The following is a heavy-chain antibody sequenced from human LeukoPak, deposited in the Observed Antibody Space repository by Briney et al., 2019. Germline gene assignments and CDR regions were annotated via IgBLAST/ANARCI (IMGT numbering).Heavy chain of an antibody. CDR1: GYTFTDYY. J-gene: IGHJ4*02. V-gene: IGHV1-2*02. D-gene: IGHD5-18*01. CDR2: INPNSGDA. Sequence: ASVKVSCKASGYTFTDYYIYWVRQAPGQGPEWMGWINPNSGDANYPQKFQGRVTMTRDTSISTAYMEMSSLRSDDTAVYFCARDKGSGYLPFDFWGQGTLVTVSS. CDR3: ARDKGSGYLPFDF.